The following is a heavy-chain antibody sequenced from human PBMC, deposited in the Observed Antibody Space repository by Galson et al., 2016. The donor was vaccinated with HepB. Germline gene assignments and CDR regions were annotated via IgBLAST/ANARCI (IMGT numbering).Heavy chain of an antibody. D-gene: IGHD5-12*01. J-gene: IGHJ2*01. V-gene: IGHV3-23*01. CDR2: ISGSDGST. Sequence: SLRLSCAASGFTFSSYAMSWVRQAPGKGLEWLSSISGSDGSTYYADSVKGRFTISRDNFQNTLFLQMSSLRVEDTAVYYCAKVAKSGARWLDNWYFNLWGRGTLVAVSS. CDR3: AKVAKSGARWLDNWYFNL. CDR1: GFTFSSYA.